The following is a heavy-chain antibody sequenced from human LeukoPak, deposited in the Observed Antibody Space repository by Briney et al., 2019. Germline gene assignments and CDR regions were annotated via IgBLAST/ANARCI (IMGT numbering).Heavy chain of an antibody. CDR1: GYTFTTYY. D-gene: IGHD3-22*01. CDR2: INPSGGST. J-gene: IGHJ4*02. CDR3: ARENYYDSSGYYDPGYFDY. Sequence: ASVKVSCKASGYTFTTYYVHWVRQAPGQGLEWMGIINPSGGSTTYAQKFRGRLTMTRDMSTSTAYMELSSLRSEDTAVYYCARENYYDSSGYYDPGYFDYWGQGTLVTVSS. V-gene: IGHV1-46*01.